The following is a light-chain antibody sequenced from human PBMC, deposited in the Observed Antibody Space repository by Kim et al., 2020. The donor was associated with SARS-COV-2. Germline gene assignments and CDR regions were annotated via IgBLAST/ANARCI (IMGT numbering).Light chain of an antibody. Sequence: PGKTDRVTCGGNNIGSESVHWYQQKPGQAPVLVIYYDSDRPSGIPERFSGSNSGNTATLTISRVEAGDEADYYCQVWDSSSDHPYVFGTGTKVTVL. CDR2: YDS. CDR3: QVWDSSSDHPYV. V-gene: IGLV3-21*04. J-gene: IGLJ1*01. CDR1: NIGSES.